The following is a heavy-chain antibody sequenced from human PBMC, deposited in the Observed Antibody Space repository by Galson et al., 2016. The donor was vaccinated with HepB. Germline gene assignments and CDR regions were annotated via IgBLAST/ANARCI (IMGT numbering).Heavy chain of an antibody. CDR3: TRERYCSGGNCSQRYFDY. V-gene: IGHV6-1*01. CDR1: GDSVSTNSAA. D-gene: IGHD2-15*01. CDR2: TYYGSKWYN. Sequence: CAIPGDSVSTNSAAWNWIRLSPSRGLEWLGRTYYGSKWYNDYAVSVKSRITVNADTAKNQFSLKLNYVTPEDTAVYYSTRERYCSGGNCSQRYFDYWGQGTLVTVSS. J-gene: IGHJ4*02.